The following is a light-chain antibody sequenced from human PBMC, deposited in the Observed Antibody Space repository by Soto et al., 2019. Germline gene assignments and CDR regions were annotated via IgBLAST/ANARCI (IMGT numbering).Light chain of an antibody. Sequence: QSVLTQPPSVSGAPWQRVTISCTGSSSNIGAGYDVHWYQQLPGTAPKLLIYGNNNRPSGVPDRLSGSKSGTSASLAVTGLQAEDEADYYCQSYATGLSVVYVFGSGSKVTVL. CDR2: GNN. CDR1: SSNIGAGYD. V-gene: IGLV1-40*01. J-gene: IGLJ1*01. CDR3: QSYATGLSVVYV.